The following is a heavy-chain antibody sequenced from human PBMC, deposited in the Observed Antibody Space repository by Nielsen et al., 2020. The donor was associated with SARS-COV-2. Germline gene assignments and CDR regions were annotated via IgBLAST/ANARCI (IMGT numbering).Heavy chain of an antibody. D-gene: IGHD3-9*01. V-gene: IGHV3-11*06. Sequence: RQAPGKGLEWVSYISSSSSYTNYADSVKGRFTISRDNSKNTLYLQMNSLRAEDTAVYYCARDYSYDILTGYYFGYWGQGTLVTVSS. CDR3: ARDYSYDILTGYYFGY. J-gene: IGHJ4*02. CDR2: ISSSSSYT.